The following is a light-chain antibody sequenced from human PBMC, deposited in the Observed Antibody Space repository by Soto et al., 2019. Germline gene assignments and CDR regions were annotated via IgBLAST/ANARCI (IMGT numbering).Light chain of an antibody. CDR1: QSVSSSY. J-gene: IGKJ3*01. CDR2: GAS. V-gene: IGKV3-20*01. CDR3: QQYGSSPPLT. Sequence: EIVLTQSPGTLSLSPGERATLSCRASQSVSSSYLAWYQQKPGQAPRLLIYGASSRATGIPDRFSGSGSGTDFTLTISSLEPEDFAVYYCQQYGSSPPLTFGHGTKVDIK.